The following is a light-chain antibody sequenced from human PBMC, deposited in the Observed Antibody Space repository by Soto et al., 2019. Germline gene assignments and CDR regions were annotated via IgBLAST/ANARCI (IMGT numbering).Light chain of an antibody. V-gene: IGLV1-40*01. J-gene: IGLJ1*01. Sequence: QSVLTQPPSVSGAPGQRVTISCTGSSSNIGAGYDVHWYQQLPGTAPKLLIYGNSNRPSGVPDRFSGSKSGTSASLAITGLQAEDEADYYCQSSDSRLSGSDVFGTGTKVTVL. CDR3: QSSDSRLSGSDV. CDR2: GNS. CDR1: SSNIGAGYD.